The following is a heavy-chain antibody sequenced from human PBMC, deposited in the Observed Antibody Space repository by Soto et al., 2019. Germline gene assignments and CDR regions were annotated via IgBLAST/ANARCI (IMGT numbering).Heavy chain of an antibody. Sequence: EVQLVESGGGLIQPGGSLRLSCAASGFTVSSNYMSWVRQAPGKGLEWVSVIYSGGSTYYADSVKGRFTISRDNSKNTLYLQMNSLRAEDTAVYYCARGGYSSSWPFDYWGQGTLVTVSS. CDR2: IYSGGST. D-gene: IGHD6-13*01. CDR3: ARGGYSSSWPFDY. J-gene: IGHJ4*02. V-gene: IGHV3-53*01. CDR1: GFTVSSNY.